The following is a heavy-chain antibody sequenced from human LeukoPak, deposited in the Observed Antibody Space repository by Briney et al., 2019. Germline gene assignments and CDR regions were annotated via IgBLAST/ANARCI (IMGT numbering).Heavy chain of an antibody. J-gene: IGHJ3*02. V-gene: IGHV3-66*03. CDR1: GFTVSSNS. D-gene: IGHD2-15*01. CDR3: AKGGYCSGGSCYSGDAFDI. Sequence: PGGSLRLSCTVSGFTVSSNSMSWVRQAPGKGLEWVSFIYSDNTHYSDSVKGRFTISRDNSKNTLYLQMNSLRAEDTAVYYCAKGGYCSGGSCYSGDAFDIWGQGTMVTVSS. CDR2: IYSDNT.